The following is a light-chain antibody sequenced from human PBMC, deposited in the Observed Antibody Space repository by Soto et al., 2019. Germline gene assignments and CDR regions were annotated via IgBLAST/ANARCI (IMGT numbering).Light chain of an antibody. J-gene: IGKJ4*01. CDR1: QSVSSNY. V-gene: IGKV3D-20*01. CDR3: QQSFSPLTFGGGTPQLT. CDR2: DAS. Sequence: EIVLTQSPATLSLSPGERATLSCGASQSVSSNYLAWYQQKPGLAPRLVIYDASNRATGIPDRFSGSGSGTDFTLTISRLEPEDFAVYYCQQSFSPLTFGGGTPQLTFGGGTKVEIK.